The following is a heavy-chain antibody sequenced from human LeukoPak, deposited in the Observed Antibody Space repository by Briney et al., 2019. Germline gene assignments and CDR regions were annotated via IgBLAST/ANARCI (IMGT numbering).Heavy chain of an antibody. D-gene: IGHD5-24*01. J-gene: IGHJ3*02. V-gene: IGHV1-18*01. CDR1: GYTFRSYA. Sequence: GASVKVSCKASGYTFRSYAISWVRQAPGQGLEWMGWISAYNEQITYAQNLLGRLSMTTDTSTSTAYMELRSLTSDDTAVYYCARDIVATIQGDAFDIWGQGTMVTVSS. CDR3: ARDIVATIQGDAFDI. CDR2: ISAYNEQI.